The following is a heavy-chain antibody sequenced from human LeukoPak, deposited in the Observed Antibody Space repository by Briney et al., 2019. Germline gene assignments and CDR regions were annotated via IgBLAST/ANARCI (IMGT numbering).Heavy chain of an antibody. CDR1: GFTFSSYA. J-gene: IGHJ4*02. CDR2: ISYDGSNK. V-gene: IGHV3-30*04. CDR3: ARESYYYDSSGYYPGDY. D-gene: IGHD3-22*01. Sequence: GGSLRLSCAASGFTFSSYAMHWVRQAPGKGLEWVAVISYDGSNKYYADSVKGRFTISRDNSKNTLYLQMNSLRAEDTAVYYCARESYYYDSSGYYPGDYWGQGTLVTVSS.